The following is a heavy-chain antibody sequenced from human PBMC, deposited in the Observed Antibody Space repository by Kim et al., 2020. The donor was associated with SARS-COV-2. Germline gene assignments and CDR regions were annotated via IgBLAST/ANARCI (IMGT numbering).Heavy chain of an antibody. Sequence: ADYMRGRFTISRDNAKNSLDLQMNSLRAEDTAVYYCAREVFSNDMDVWGQGTTVTVSS. J-gene: IGHJ6*02. V-gene: IGHV3-7*03. CDR3: AREVFSNDMDV.